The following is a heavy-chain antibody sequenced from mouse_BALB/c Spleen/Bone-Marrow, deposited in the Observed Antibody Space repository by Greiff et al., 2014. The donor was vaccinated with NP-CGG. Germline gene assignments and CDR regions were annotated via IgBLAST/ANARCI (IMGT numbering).Heavy chain of an antibody. CDR3: ARSRDGYDSFAY. CDR1: GYTFTSYW. D-gene: IGHD2-2*01. CDR2: INPSTGYT. Sequence: LQESGAELAKPGASVKMSCKASGYTFTSYWMHWVKQRPGQSLEWIGYINPSTGYTEYNQKFKDKATLTADKSSSTAYMQLSSLTSEDSAVYYCARSRDGYDSFAYWGQGTLVTVSA. J-gene: IGHJ3*01. V-gene: IGHV1-7*01.